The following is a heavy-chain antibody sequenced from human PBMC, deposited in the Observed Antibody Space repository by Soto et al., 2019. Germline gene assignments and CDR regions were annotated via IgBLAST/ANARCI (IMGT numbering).Heavy chain of an antibody. CDR1: GFTFSSYS. CDR2: ISSSSSYI. CDR3: ARELIDFWSGYRTSNWFDP. D-gene: IGHD3-3*01. V-gene: IGHV3-21*01. J-gene: IGHJ5*02. Sequence: PGGSLRLSCAASGFTFSSYSMNWVRQAPGEGREWVSSISSSSSYIYYADSVKGRFTISRDNAKNSLYLQMNSLRAEDTAVYYCARELIDFWSGYRTSNWFDPWGQGTLVTVSS.